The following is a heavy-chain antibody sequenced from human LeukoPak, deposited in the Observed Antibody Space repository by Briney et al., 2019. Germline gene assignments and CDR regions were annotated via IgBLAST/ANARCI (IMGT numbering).Heavy chain of an antibody. CDR3: ARGARPNYYGSGSYRPFDY. CDR1: GGSFSGYY. CDR2: INHSGST. D-gene: IGHD3-10*01. V-gene: IGHV4-34*01. J-gene: IGHJ4*02. Sequence: PSETLSLTCAVYGGSFSGYYWSWIRQPPGKGLDCIGEINHSGSTNYNPSLKSRVTISVDTSKNQFSLKLRSVTAADTAVYYCARGARPNYYGSGSYRPFDYWGQGTLVTVSS.